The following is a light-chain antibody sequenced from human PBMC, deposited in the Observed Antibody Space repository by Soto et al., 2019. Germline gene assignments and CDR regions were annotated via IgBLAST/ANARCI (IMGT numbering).Light chain of an antibody. CDR3: QQSLTIPYT. V-gene: IGKV1-39*01. CDR1: QTISTH. Sequence: DITMTQSPSSLSASVGDRVTITCRASQTISTHLNWYQQKPGKAPKLLIYAASTLQSGVPSRFSGSGSGTDFTLTINSLQPEDFATYYCQQSLTIPYTFGQGTKLEIK. J-gene: IGKJ2*01. CDR2: AAS.